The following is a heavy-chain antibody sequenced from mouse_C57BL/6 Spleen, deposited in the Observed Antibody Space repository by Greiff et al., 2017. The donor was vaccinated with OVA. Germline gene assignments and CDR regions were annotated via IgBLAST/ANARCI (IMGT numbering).Heavy chain of an antibody. CDR3: ARKYYFDV. V-gene: IGHV1-69*01. D-gene: IGHD5-1-1*01. CDR2: IDPSDSYT. J-gene: IGHJ1*03. Sequence: VQLQQPGAELVMPGASVKLSCKASGYTFTSYWMHWVKQRPGQGLEWIGEIDPSDSYTNYNQKFKGKSTLTVDKSSSTAYMQLSSLTSEDSAVYYCARKYYFDVWGTGTTVTVSS. CDR1: GYTFTSYW.